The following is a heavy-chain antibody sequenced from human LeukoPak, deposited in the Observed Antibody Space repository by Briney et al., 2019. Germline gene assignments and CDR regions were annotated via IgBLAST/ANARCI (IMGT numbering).Heavy chain of an antibody. V-gene: IGHV1-24*01. J-gene: IGHJ4*02. CDR3: ATFGVVTATYYFDY. Sequence: ASVKVSCKASGYTFTGYYMHWVRQAPGKGLEWMGGFDPEDGETIYAQKFQGRVTMTEDTSTDTAYMELSSLRSEDTAVYYCATFGVVTATYYFDYWGQGTLVTVSS. CDR2: FDPEDGET. D-gene: IGHD2-21*02. CDR1: GYTFTGYY.